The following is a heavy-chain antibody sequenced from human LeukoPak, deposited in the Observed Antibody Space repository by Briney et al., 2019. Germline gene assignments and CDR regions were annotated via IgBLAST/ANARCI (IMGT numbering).Heavy chain of an antibody. CDR1: GFSFSRYE. J-gene: IGHJ3*02. Sequence: PGGSLRLSCAASGFSFSRYEMNWVRQAPGKGLEWVSYIGSSGSTVYHADSVKGRFTISRDNAKNSLYLQMNSLRVEDTAVYYCARARIPGAFDIWGQGTMITVSS. CDR3: ARARIPGAFDI. CDR2: IGSSGSTV. D-gene: IGHD2-15*01. V-gene: IGHV3-48*03.